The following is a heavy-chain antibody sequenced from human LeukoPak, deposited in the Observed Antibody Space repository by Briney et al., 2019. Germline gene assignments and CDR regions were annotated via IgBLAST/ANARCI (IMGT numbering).Heavy chain of an antibody. D-gene: IGHD1-1*01. Sequence: SETLSLTCAVSGGSISSYYWSWIRQPPGKGLEWIGYIYYSGSTNYNPSLKSRVTISVDTSKNQFSLKLSSVTAADTAVYYCARHQAPTSRFDYWGQGTLVTVSS. J-gene: IGHJ4*02. V-gene: IGHV4-59*08. CDR2: IYYSGST. CDR3: ARHQAPTSRFDY. CDR1: GGSISSYY.